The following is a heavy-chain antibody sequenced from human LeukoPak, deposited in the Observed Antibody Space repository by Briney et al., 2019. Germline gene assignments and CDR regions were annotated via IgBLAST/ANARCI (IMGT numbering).Heavy chain of an antibody. Sequence: GGSLRLSRAASGFTFSSYAMSWVRQAPGKGLEWVSAISGSGGSTYYADSVKGRFTISRDNSKNTLYLQMNSLRAEDTAVYYCAILRVGATTYYFDYWGQGTLVTVSS. V-gene: IGHV3-23*01. CDR2: ISGSGGST. CDR3: AILRVGATTYYFDY. CDR1: GFTFSSYA. D-gene: IGHD1-26*01. J-gene: IGHJ4*02.